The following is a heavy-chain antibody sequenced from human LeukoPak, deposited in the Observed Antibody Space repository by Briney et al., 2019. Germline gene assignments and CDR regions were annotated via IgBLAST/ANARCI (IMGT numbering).Heavy chain of an antibody. CDR3: ARQWVDY. CDR1: GGSFSGYY. J-gene: IGHJ4*02. Sequence: SETLSLTCAVYGGSFSGYYWSWIRQPPGKGLEWIGEINHSGSTNYNPSLKSRVTISVDTSKNQFSLKLSSVTAADTAVYYCARQWVDYWGQGTLVTVSS. V-gene: IGHV4-34*01. CDR2: INHSGST. D-gene: IGHD2-8*01.